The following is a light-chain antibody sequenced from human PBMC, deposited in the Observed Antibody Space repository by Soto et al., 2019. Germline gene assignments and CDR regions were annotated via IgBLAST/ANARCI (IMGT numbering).Light chain of an antibody. Sequence: DLQMTQSPSSRSASVGDRVTITCRASETISSSLNWYQQKPGKAPKLLIYGASSLQSGVPPTFSGSGSGTSFTLTIISLQPEDSATYYCQQSFTMPPTVGGGTKVDIK. CDR2: GAS. CDR1: ETISSS. CDR3: QQSFTMPPT. V-gene: IGKV1-39*01. J-gene: IGKJ4*01.